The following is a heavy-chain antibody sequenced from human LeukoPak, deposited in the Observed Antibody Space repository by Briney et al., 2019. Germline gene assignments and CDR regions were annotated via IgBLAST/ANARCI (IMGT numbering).Heavy chain of an antibody. J-gene: IGHJ4*02. CDR2: INAGNGNT. CDR1: GGTFSSYT. Sequence: GPVKVSCKASGGTFSSYTISWVRQAPGQGLEWMGWINAGNGNTKYSQNLQGRVTITRDTSASTAYMELSSLRSEDTAVYYCARGPLGRNGDYFDYWGQGTLVTVSS. D-gene: IGHD7-27*01. V-gene: IGHV1-3*01. CDR3: ARGPLGRNGDYFDY.